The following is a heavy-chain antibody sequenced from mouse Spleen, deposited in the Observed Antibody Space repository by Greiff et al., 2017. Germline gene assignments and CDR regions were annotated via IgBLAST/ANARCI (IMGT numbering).Heavy chain of an antibody. D-gene: IGHD2-4*01. CDR2: IDPSDSYT. J-gene: IGHJ4*01. V-gene: IGHV1-59*01. CDR3: ARRDYDYDGYYAMDY. CDR1: GYTFTSYW. Sequence: QVQLQQPGAELVRPGTSVKLSCKASGYTFTSYWMHWVKQRPGQGLEWIGVIDPSDSYTNYNQKFKGKATLTVDTSSSTAYMQLSSLTSEDSAVYYCARRDYDYDGYYAMDYWGQGTSVTVSS.